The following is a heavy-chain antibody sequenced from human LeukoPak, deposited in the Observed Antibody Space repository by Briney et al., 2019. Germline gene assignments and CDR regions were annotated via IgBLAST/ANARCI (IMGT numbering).Heavy chain of an antibody. D-gene: IGHD1-14*01. V-gene: IGHV3-9*03. CDR1: GFIFDDYA. Sequence: TGRSVRLSCAASGFIFDDYAMHWVRQAPGKCLVWVSGISWNSGSIGYADSEKGRFTISRDNAKNSLYLQMNSLRADDMALYYCANDTEAVGSLGYFEYWGQGTRVTVSS. J-gene: IGHJ4*02. CDR2: ISWNSGSI. CDR3: ANDTEAVGSLGYFEY.